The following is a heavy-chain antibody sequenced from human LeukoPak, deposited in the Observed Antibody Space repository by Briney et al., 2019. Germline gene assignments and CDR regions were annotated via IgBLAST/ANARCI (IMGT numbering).Heavy chain of an antibody. Sequence: ASETLSLTCRVYGGSFSGYYWSWIRQSPGRRLEWLGEINHSGSTNYHPSLKSRVTISLDTSRNQFSLKLNSVTAADTAVYYCAKSNGYGLIDIWGQGTMVTVSS. J-gene: IGHJ3*02. CDR1: GGSFSGYY. D-gene: IGHD3-22*01. CDR3: AKSNGYGLIDI. V-gene: IGHV4-34*01. CDR2: INHSGST.